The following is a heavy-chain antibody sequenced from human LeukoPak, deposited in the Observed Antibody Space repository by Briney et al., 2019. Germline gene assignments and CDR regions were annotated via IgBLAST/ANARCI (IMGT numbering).Heavy chain of an antibody. CDR2: IYYSGST. CDR1: GGSININTYY. CDR3: ARLNSSSWSFYFDY. J-gene: IGHJ4*02. V-gene: IGHV4-39*01. Sequence: SETLSLTCTVSGGSININTYYWGWIRQPPGKGLEWIGSIYYSGSTYYNPSLKSRVTISVDTSKNQFSLKLSSVTAADTAVYYCARLNSSSWSFYFDYWGQGTLVTVSS. D-gene: IGHD6-13*01.